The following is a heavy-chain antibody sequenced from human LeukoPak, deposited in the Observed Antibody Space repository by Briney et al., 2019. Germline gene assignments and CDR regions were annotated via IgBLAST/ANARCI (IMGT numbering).Heavy chain of an antibody. V-gene: IGHV4-59*01. D-gene: IGHD4-17*01. CDR2: IYYSGST. CDR1: GGSISSYY. J-gene: IGHJ4*02. CDR3: ARGGPPTVTRFDY. Sequence: SETLSLTCTVSGGSISSYYWSWIRQPPGKGLEWIGYIYYSGSTNYNPSLKSRVTISVDTSKNQFSLKLRSVTAADTAVYYCARGGPPTVTRFDYWGQGTLVTVS.